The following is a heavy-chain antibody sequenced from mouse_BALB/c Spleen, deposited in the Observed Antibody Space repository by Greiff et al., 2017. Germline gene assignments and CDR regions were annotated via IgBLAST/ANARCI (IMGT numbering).Heavy chain of an antibody. CDR2: INPNNGGT. D-gene: IGHD1-1*01. Sequence: EVQLQQSGPELVKPGASVKIPCKASGYTFTDYNMDWVKQSHGKSLEWIGDINPNNGGTIYNQKFKGKATLTVDKSSSTAYMELRSLTSEDTAVYYCARREFITTVVEGGFDYWGQGTALTVSS. CDR1: GYTFTDYN. J-gene: IGHJ2*01. V-gene: IGHV1-18*01. CDR3: ARREFITTVVEGGFDY.